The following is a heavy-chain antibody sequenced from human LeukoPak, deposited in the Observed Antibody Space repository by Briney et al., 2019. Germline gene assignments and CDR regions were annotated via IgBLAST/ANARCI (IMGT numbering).Heavy chain of an antibody. J-gene: IGHJ4*02. CDR1: GFTFSGYG. D-gene: IGHD3-10*01. CDR2: ISDSGGDK. V-gene: IGHV3-30*02. CDR3: ARDGGSESYAFDY. Sequence: PGGSLRLSCAASGFTFSGYGFHWVRQAPGKGLEWVAFISDSGGDKWYADSVKGRLTIFRDKSKNTVNLQMSSLRVEDTALYYCARDGGSESYAFDYWGQGTQVTVSS.